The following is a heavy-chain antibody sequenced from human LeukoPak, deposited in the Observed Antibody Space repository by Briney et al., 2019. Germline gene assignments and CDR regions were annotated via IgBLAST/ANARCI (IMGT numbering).Heavy chain of an antibody. CDR2: ISGSGGST. CDR3: SSRRGYSYGYLGYYYYYMDV. CDR1: GFTFSSYG. J-gene: IGHJ6*03. Sequence: GGTLRLSCAASGFTFSSYGMSWVRQAPGKGLEWVSAISGSGGSTYYADSVKGRFTISRDNSKNTLYLQMNSLRAEDTAVYYCSSRRGYSYGYLGYYYYYMDVWGKGTTVTISS. D-gene: IGHD5-18*01. V-gene: IGHV3-23*01.